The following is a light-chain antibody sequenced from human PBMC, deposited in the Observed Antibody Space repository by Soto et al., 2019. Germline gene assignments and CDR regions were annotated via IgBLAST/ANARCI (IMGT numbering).Light chain of an antibody. CDR2: DST. J-gene: IGKJ5*01. CDR1: QSIHTS. V-gene: IGKV3-11*01. CDR3: QQRNVWPPIT. Sequence: VLTQPPATLSLSPGERATLSCRASQSIHTSLAWYQQKPGQPPRLVVYDSTLRANGVPDRFGGSRSGTEFTLTITDLGPEDFAVYYCQQRNVWPPITLGQGTRLEI.